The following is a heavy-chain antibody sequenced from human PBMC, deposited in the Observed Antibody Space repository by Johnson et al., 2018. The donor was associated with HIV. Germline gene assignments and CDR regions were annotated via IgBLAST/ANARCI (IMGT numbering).Heavy chain of an antibody. V-gene: IGHV3-11*04. J-gene: IGHJ3*02. CDR3: AREYSSGYPDAFDI. CDR1: GFTFSDYY. CDR2: ISSSGSTI. Sequence: QMLLVESGGGLVQPGGSLRLSCAASGFTFSDYYMSWIRQAPGKGLEWVSYISSSGSTIYYADSVKGRFTISRDNAKNSLYLQMNSLRAEDTAVYYCAREYSSGYPDAFDIWGQGTMVTVSS. D-gene: IGHD3-22*01.